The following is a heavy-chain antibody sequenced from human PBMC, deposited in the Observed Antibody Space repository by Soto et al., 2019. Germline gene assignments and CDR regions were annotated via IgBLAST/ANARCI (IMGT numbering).Heavy chain of an antibody. Sequence: ASVKVSCKASGYTFTSYGISWVRQAPGQGLEWMGWISAYNGNTNYAQKLQGRVTMTTDTSTSTAYMELRSLRSDDTAVYYCARVSIPTNWGYYYYGMDVWGQGTTVTVSS. D-gene: IGHD7-27*01. CDR3: ARVSIPTNWGYYYYGMDV. J-gene: IGHJ6*02. V-gene: IGHV1-18*01. CDR2: ISAYNGNT. CDR1: GYTFTSYG.